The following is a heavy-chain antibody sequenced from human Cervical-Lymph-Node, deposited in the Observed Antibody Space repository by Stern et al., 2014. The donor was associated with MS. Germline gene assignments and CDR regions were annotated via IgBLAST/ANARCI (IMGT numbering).Heavy chain of an antibody. V-gene: IGHV1-69*01. J-gene: IGHJ6*02. CDR1: GGTLSSYA. CDR2: NIPIFGTA. Sequence: VQLVQSGAKVPRPGSPEPVPCEASGGTLSSYAIRRVRQAPGQGREWMGGNIPIFGTANYAQKFQGRVTITADESTSTAYMELSSLRSEDTAVYYCARGELKEGLVRGMDVWGQGTTVTVSS. D-gene: IGHD1-26*01. CDR3: ARGELKEGLVRGMDV.